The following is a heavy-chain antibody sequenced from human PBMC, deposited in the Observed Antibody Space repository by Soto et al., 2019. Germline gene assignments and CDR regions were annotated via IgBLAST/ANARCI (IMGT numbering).Heavy chain of an antibody. CDR3: ARDRHAWQWLEGNSDY. D-gene: IGHD6-19*01. V-gene: IGHV3-23*01. Sequence: EVQLLESGGGLVQPGGSLRISCAASGFTFSNYAMNWVRQAPGKGLEWVSAISGGGDDTYYADSVRGRFTISRDNSKNTLYLQMNSLRAEDTAVYYCARDRHAWQWLEGNSDYWGLGTLVTVSS. CDR2: ISGGGDDT. J-gene: IGHJ4*02. CDR1: GFTFSNYA.